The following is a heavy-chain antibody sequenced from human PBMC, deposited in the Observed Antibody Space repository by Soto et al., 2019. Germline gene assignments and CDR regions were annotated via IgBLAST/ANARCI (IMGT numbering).Heavy chain of an antibody. CDR2: IYQSGTT. V-gene: IGHV4-61*01. J-gene: IGHJ4*02. Sequence: PSETLSLTCSVSGGSVRSGSYYWTWIRQPPGKGLECIGDIYQSGTTNYNASLKSRVTISIDTSKNQFFLKLNSVAAADTDVYYSARDSSGRHDYWGQGTLVTVSS. D-gene: IGHD3-22*01. CDR3: ARDSSGRHDY. CDR1: GGSVRSGSYY.